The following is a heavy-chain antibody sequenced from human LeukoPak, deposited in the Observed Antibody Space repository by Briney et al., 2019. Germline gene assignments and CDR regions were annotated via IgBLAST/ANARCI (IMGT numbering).Heavy chain of an antibody. J-gene: IGHJ5*02. V-gene: IGHV5-51*01. Sequence: GESLKISXKGSGYSFTSYWIGWVRQMPGKGREWMGIIYPGDSDTRYSPSFQGQVTISADKSISTAYLQWSSLKASDTAMYYCARLLSNCYDSSGQGFNWFDPWGQGTLVTVSS. D-gene: IGHD3-22*01. CDR2: IYPGDSDT. CDR3: ARLLSNCYDSSGQGFNWFDP. CDR1: GYSFTSYW.